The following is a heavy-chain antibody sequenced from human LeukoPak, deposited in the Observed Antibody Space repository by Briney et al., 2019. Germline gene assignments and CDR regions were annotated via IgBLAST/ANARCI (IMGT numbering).Heavy chain of an antibody. CDR2: INQDGSAK. D-gene: IGHD6-13*01. V-gene: IGHV3-7*01. Sequence: PGGSLRLSCAASGFTFSSYWMSWVRKAPGKGLEWVADINQDGSAKYYVDSVKGRFTISRDNAKNSMYLQMNSVRAEDTAVYYCARGGKQQLVSGYFDYWGQGTLVTVSS. CDR1: GFTFSSYW. CDR3: ARGGKQQLVSGYFDY. J-gene: IGHJ4*02.